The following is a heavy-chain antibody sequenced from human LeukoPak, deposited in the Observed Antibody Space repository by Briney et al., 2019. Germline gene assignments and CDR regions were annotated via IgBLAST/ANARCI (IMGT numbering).Heavy chain of an antibody. J-gene: IGHJ4*02. D-gene: IGHD3-22*01. CDR2: ISGSGGST. Sequence: GGSLRLSCAASGFTFSSYAMSWVRQPPGKGLEWVSSISGSGGSTYYTDSVKGRFTISRDNSKNTLFLQMNSLRADDTAVYYCAKRADSSSIPEDYWGQGTLVTVSS. CDR3: AKRADSSSIPEDY. V-gene: IGHV3-23*01. CDR1: GFTFSSYA.